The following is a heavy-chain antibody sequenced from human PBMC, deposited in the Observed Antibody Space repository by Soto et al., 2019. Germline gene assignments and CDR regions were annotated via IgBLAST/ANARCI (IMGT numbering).Heavy chain of an antibody. CDR3: VRGLYYETNGS. V-gene: IGHV3-11*01. Sequence: PGGSLRLSCAASRFTFSTYYLPSFRLAPGKGLGWVSSIRKSGSIIYYADSVKGRFTISRDNAKNALYLQMNSLRVEDTAVYYCVRGLYYETNGSWGQGTMVTVSS. D-gene: IGHD3-22*01. J-gene: IGHJ3*01. CDR2: IRKSGSII. CDR1: RFTFSTYY.